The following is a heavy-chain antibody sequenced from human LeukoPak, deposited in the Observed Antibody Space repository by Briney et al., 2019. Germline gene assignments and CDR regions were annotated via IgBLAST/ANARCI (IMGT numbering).Heavy chain of an antibody. CDR2: IRYDGSTK. D-gene: IGHD4-23*01. CDR1: GFTFSSYG. CDR3: ARLSQKNYGGNLWPAD. J-gene: IGHJ4*02. Sequence: PGGSLRLSCAASGFTFSSYGMHWVRQAPGKGLEWVAFIRYDGSTKYYADSVKGRFTISRDNSRNTLYLQMNSLRAEDTAVYYCARLSQKNYGGNLWPADWGQGTLVTVSS. V-gene: IGHV3-30*02.